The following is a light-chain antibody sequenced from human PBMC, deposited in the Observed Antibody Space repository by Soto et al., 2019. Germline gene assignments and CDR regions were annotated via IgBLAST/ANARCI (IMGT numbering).Light chain of an antibody. Sequence: QSALTQPASVSGSPGQSITISCTGTSSDVGGYNYVSWYQQHPGKAPKLMIYEVSNRPSGVSNRFSGSKSGNTASLTISGLQAGDEADYYCSSYTSSSTHAVFGGGTQLTVL. V-gene: IGLV2-14*01. CDR3: SSYTSSSTHAV. CDR1: SSDVGGYNY. CDR2: EVS. J-gene: IGLJ7*01.